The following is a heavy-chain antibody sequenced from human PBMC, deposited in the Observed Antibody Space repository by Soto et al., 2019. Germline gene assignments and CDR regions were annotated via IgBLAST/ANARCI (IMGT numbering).Heavy chain of an antibody. J-gene: IGHJ2*01. Sequence: QVQLPESGPGLVKPSETLSLTCTVSVSGGSVSTGVHYWSWIRQPPGKGLEWIGYIYYSGSTNYNPPLKSRVTISVDTSKNQFSLKLTSVPAADTAVYYCARGYYTSWYWFDRWGRGTRVTVSS. CDR2: IYYSGST. CDR1: GGSVSTGVHY. D-gene: IGHD6-13*01. V-gene: IGHV4-61*08. CDR3: ARGYYTSWYWFDR.